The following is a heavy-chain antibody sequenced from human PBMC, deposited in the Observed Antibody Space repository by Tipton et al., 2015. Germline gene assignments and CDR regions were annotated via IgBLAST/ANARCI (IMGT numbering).Heavy chain of an antibody. CDR1: GYAFTDYH. CDR3: ATDSLRTTLGSH. J-gene: IGHJ1*01. D-gene: IGHD1-14*01. Sequence: QVQLVQSGAEVGEPGASLMVSCKASGYAFTDYHIHWMRQAPGQGLEWMGQLDPQNGVTNYAQGFRGRVTMTRDAFILPAYMELRGLRSDDTAVYFCATDSLRTTLGSHWGQGTLVTVSS. V-gene: IGHV1-2*06. CDR2: LDPQNGVT.